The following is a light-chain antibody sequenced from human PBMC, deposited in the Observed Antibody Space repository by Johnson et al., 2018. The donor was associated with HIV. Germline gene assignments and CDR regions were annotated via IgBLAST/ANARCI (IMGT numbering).Light chain of an antibody. Sequence: QSVLTQPPSVSAAPGQMVTISCSGSSSNIGNNYVSWYQQLPGTAPKLLIFENNKRPSGIRDRFSGSKSGTSATLGITGLQTGDEADYYCGTWDSSLSAYVIGTGTKVTVL. CDR1: SSNIGNNY. CDR2: ENN. V-gene: IGLV1-51*02. J-gene: IGLJ1*01. CDR3: GTWDSSLSAYV.